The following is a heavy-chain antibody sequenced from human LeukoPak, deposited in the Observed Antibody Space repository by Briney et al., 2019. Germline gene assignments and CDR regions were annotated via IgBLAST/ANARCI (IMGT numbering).Heavy chain of an antibody. CDR2: IYYRWST. CDR3: ASSARCNTCGLDV. J-gene: IGHJ6*04. V-gene: IGHV4-31*03. Sequence: SHTLSHTCTVSGGSISSGGYHWSWIRQPPGKGLEWFGYIYYRWSTYYNPPLKSRVTTSVDTSKNQFSLKLSSVTAADPAVYYCASSARCNTCGLDVWGKGTTAAVSS. D-gene: IGHD1-26*01. CDR1: GGSISSGGYH.